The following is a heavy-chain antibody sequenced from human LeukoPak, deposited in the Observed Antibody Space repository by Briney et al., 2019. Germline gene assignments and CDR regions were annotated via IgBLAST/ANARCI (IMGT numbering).Heavy chain of an antibody. J-gene: IGHJ4*02. V-gene: IGHV1-69*13. CDR3: ARDSYDFWSGSSY. CDR2: INPIFGTA. Sequence: GASVKVSCKASGYSFTGYYVHWVRQAPGQGLEWMGWINPIFGTANYAQKFQGRVTITADESTSTAYMELSSLRSEDTAVYYCARDSYDFWSGSSYWGQGTLVTVSS. CDR1: GYSFTGYY. D-gene: IGHD3-3*01.